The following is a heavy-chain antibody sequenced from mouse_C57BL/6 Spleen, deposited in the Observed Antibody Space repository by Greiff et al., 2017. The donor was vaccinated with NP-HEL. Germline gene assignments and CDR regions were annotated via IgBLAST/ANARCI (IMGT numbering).Heavy chain of an antibody. CDR2: IYPGNSDT. CDR1: GYTFTSYW. D-gene: IGHD1-1*01. J-gene: IGHJ2*01. V-gene: IGHV1-5*01. Sequence: VQLKQSGTVLARPGASVKMSCKTSGYTFTSYWMHWVKQRPGQGLEWIGAIYPGNSDTSYNQKFKGKAKLTAVTSASTAYMELSSLTNEDSAVYYCSALYYGSSPFDYWGQGTTLTVSS. CDR3: SALYYGSSPFDY.